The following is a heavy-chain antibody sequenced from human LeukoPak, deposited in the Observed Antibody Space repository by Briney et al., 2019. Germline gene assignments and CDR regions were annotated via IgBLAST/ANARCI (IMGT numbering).Heavy chain of an antibody. D-gene: IGHD5-24*01. Sequence: ASVTVPFTASGYTFTIYDINWVRQATGQGLEWMGWMNPNSGNTGYAQKFQGRVTMTRNTSISTAYMELSSLRSEDTAVYYCARGVRGDGYNFDYWGQGTLVTVSS. CDR2: MNPNSGNT. CDR1: GYTFTIYD. V-gene: IGHV1-8*01. J-gene: IGHJ4*02. CDR3: ARGVRGDGYNFDY.